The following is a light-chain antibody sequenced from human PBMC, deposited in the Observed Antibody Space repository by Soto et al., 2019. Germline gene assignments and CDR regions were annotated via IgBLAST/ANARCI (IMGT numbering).Light chain of an antibody. CDR1: QSVRSSY. Sequence: EIVLTQSPGTLSLSPGERATLSCRASQSVRSSYLAWYQQKPGQAHRLLIYGASIRATGIPDRFGGSGSGTDFTLTISRLEPEDFAVYYCQQYGDSPLFGPGTKVDIK. CDR3: QQYGDSPL. J-gene: IGKJ3*01. CDR2: GAS. V-gene: IGKV3-20*01.